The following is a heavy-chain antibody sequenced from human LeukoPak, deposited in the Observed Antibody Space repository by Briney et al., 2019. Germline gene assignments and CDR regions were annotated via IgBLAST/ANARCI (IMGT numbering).Heavy chain of an antibody. CDR3: AKGQLPRPGELLRY. CDR2: IRYDGSNK. Sequence: PGGSLRLSCAASGFTFSSYGMHWVRQAPGKGLEWVAFIRYDGSNKYYADSVKGRFTISRDNSKNTLYLQMNSLRAEDTAVYYCAKGQLPRPGELLRYWGQGTLVTVSS. J-gene: IGHJ4*02. D-gene: IGHD3-10*01. V-gene: IGHV3-30*02. CDR1: GFTFSSYG.